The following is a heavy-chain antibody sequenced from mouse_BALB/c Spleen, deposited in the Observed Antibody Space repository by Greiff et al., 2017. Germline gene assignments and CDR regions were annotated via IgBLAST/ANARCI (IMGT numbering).Heavy chain of an antibody. CDR3: ARNGHWYFDV. V-gene: IGHV5-6-5*01. CDR2: ISSGGST. D-gene: IGHD1-1*02. Sequence: EVMLVESGGGLVKPGGSLKLSCAASGFTFSSYAMSWVRQTPEKRLEWVASISSGGSTYYPDSVKGRFTISRDNARNILYLQMSSLRSEDTAMYYCARNGHWYFDVWGAGTTVTVSS. J-gene: IGHJ1*01. CDR1: GFTFSSYA.